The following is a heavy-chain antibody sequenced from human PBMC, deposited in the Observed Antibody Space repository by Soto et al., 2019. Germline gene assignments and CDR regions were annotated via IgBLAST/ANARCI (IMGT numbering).Heavy chain of an antibody. J-gene: IGHJ4*02. CDR2: IYHSGRT. CDR3: ARGHFDSRGYSNALDY. D-gene: IGHD3-22*01. CDR1: GGSISSGGYS. V-gene: IGHV4-30-2*01. Sequence: SETLSLTCAVSGGSISSGGYSWSWIRQPPGKGLEWIGFIYHSGRTYSNPSLKSRVTISLDRSKNHVSLILKSVNIADSAIYYCARGHFDSRGYSNALDYWGQGIQVTVSS.